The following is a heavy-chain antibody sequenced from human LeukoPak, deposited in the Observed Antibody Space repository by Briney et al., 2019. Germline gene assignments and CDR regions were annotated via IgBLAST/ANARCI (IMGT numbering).Heavy chain of an antibody. CDR1: GYSISSGYY. CDR2: IYHSGST. V-gene: IGHV4-38-2*02. CDR3: ARESQGNYYYMDV. J-gene: IGHJ6*03. Sequence: SETLSLTCTVSGYSISSGYYWGWIRQPPGKGLEWIGSIYHSGSTYYNPSLKSRVTISVDTSKNQFSLKLSSVTAADTAVYYCARESQGNYYYMDVWGKGTTVTVSS.